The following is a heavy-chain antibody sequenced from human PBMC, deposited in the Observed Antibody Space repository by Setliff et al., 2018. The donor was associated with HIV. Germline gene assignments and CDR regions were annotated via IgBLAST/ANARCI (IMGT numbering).Heavy chain of an antibody. CDR3: ARNAAGATSYYDSSGYSDLDY. CDR2: VSGYNGNI. J-gene: IGHJ4*02. Sequence: ASVKVSCKASGYTFTNYYVHWVRQAPGQGLEWMGWVSGYNGNIRYAEKFQDRLTLTTDTSTSTAYMELRSLISDDTAVYYCARNAAGATSYYDSSGYSDLDYWGQGTLVTVSS. V-gene: IGHV1-18*04. D-gene: IGHD3-22*01. CDR1: GYTFTNYY.